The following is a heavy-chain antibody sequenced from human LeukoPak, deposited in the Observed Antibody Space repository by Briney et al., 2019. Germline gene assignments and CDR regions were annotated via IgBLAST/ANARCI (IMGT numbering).Heavy chain of an antibody. CDR3: ARGRRFGVVIISALFCDY. CDR1: GGSTSSGGYY. Sequence: PSQTLSLTRTVSGGSTSSGGYYWSWIRQPPGKGLEWSVDIYHSGSTYYNPSLKSRVTISVDRSKNQSSLKLSSVTAADAAVYYCARGRRFGVVIISALFCDYWGQGTLVTVSS. V-gene: IGHV4-30-2*01. J-gene: IGHJ4*02. CDR2: IYHSGST. D-gene: IGHD3-3*01.